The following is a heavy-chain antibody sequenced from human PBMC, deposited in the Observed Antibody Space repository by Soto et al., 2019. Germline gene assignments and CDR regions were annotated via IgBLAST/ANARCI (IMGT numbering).Heavy chain of an antibody. CDR3: AKDRRDYGDYFDY. D-gene: IGHD4-17*01. Sequence: EVQLLESGGGLVQPGGSLRLSCAASGFTFSSYAMSWVRQAPGQGLEWVSAISGSGGSTYYADSVKGRFTISRDNSKNTLYLQMNSLRAEDTAVYYCAKDRRDYGDYFDYWGQGTLVTVSS. V-gene: IGHV3-23*01. CDR1: GFTFSSYA. CDR2: ISGSGGST. J-gene: IGHJ4*02.